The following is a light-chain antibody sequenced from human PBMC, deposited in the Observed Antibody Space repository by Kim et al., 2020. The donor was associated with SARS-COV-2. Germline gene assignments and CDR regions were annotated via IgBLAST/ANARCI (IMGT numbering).Light chain of an antibody. V-gene: IGLV3-1*01. CDR3: QAWDSTTAWV. CDR1: KLGGKD. Sequence: SQGQRASNTGTGNKLGGKDAGWYQRKPGQAPLLVIFQDAKRPPGIPGRFSGSSTGNTATLTISGTQAMDGADYYCQAWDSTTAWVFGGGTQLTVL. J-gene: IGLJ2*01. CDR2: QDA.